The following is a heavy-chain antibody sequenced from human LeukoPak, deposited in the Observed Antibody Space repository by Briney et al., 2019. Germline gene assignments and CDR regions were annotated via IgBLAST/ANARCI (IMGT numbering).Heavy chain of an antibody. J-gene: IGHJ6*03. CDR3: ARGYSGYDRTPYYYYMDV. V-gene: IGHV1-69*06. CDR2: IIPIFATA. CDR1: GGTFSSYA. D-gene: IGHD5-12*01. Sequence: SVKVSCKASGGTFSSYAISWVRQAPGQGLEWMGGIIPIFATANYAQKFQGRVTITADKSTSTAYMELSSLRSEDTAVYYCARGYSGYDRTPYYYYMDVWGKGTTVTVSS.